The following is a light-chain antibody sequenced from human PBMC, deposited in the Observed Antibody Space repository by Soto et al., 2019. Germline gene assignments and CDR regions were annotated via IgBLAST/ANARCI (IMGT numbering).Light chain of an antibody. J-gene: IGKJ2*01. CDR3: QQYNSYSHT. CDR1: QSITDW. Sequence: DIQMTQSPSTLSVSVGDRVTITCRASQSITDWLAWYQQKPGKAPKLLTYKASSLESGVPSRFSGSGSGTEFTLTISSLQPDDFATYYCQQYNSYSHTFGQGTKLEVK. CDR2: KAS. V-gene: IGKV1-5*03.